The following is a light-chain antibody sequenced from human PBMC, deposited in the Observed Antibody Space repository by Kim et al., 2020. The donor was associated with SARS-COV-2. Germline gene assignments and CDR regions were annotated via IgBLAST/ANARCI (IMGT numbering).Light chain of an antibody. V-gene: IGKV3-20*01. CDR1: QSVRNSY. Sequence: DIVLTQSPATLSLSPGESATLSCRASQSVRNSYLAWYQQKPGQTPRLLIFGASTRATGIPDRFSGSGSGTEFTLTISRLEPDDFAVYYCQQYGTSPRTFGGGTKVDIK. CDR2: GAS. J-gene: IGKJ4*01. CDR3: QQYGTSPRT.